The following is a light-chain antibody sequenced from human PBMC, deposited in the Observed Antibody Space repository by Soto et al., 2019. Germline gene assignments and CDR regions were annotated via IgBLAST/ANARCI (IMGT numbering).Light chain of an antibody. CDR1: QSVSSN. J-gene: IGKJ1*01. CDR2: GAT. Sequence: NLTESLADRATLSCRASQSVSSNLPWYKQKPGQAPWLLICGATTRATRIPARFSGSGYVFGLALAVTSRLYHDDAANYYRQYYNRAPKTFGQGTKVDI. CDR3: RQYYNRAPKT. V-gene: IGKV3-15*01.